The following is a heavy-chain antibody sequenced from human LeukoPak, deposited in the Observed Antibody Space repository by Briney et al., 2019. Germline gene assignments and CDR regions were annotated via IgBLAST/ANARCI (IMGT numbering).Heavy chain of an antibody. CDR3: ASVRTIWGSYRHDY. V-gene: IGHV4-34*01. CDR1: GGSFSGYY. Sequence: SETLSLTCAVYGGSFSGYYWSWIRQPPGKGLEWIGEINHSGSTIYNPSLKSRVTISVDTSKNQFSLKLSSVTAADTAVYYCASVRTIWGSYRHDYWGQGTLVTVSS. CDR2: INHSGST. J-gene: IGHJ4*02. D-gene: IGHD3-16*02.